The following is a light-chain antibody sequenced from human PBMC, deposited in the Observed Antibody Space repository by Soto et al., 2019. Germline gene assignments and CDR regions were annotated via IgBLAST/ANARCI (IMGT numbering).Light chain of an antibody. CDR3: QPSSSIPPLP. J-gene: IGKJ4*01. CDR1: QTIRSY. CDR2: AAS. V-gene: IGKV1-39*01. Sequence: DIQITQSTSSLSASVGDRVAITCRASQTIRSYLNWYQQKPGKAPVLLISAASSLQSGVPSRFSGSGSGTDFTLTISSLQPEDFATYYCQPSSSIPPLPFGGGSKVDIK.